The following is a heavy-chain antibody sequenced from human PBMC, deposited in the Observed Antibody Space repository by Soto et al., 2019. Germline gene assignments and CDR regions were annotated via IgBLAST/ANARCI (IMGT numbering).Heavy chain of an antibody. CDR3: ARGIPVQLKQNWFDP. Sequence: SETLSLTCTVSGGSISSSSYYWGWIRQPPGKRQEWIGNIYYSGSTYYNPSLKSRVTISVDTSNNQFSLKLSSVTAADTAVYYCARGIPVQLKQNWFDPWGQGTLVT. D-gene: IGHD1-1*01. J-gene: IGHJ5*02. CDR1: GGSISSSSYY. V-gene: IGHV4-39*01. CDR2: IYYSGST.